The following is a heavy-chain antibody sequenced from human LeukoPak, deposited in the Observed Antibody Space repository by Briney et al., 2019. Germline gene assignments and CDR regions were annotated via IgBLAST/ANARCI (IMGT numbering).Heavy chain of an antibody. V-gene: IGHV3-21*01. CDR2: ISSSSSYI. CDR1: GFTFSSYS. J-gene: IGHJ4*02. Sequence: RGSLRLSCAASGFTFSSYSMNWVRQAPGKGLEWVSSISSSSSYIYYADSVKGRFTISRDNAKNSLYLQMNSLRAEDTAVYHCARGMTTVTKYYFDYWGQGTLVTVSS. CDR3: ARGMTTVTKYYFDY. D-gene: IGHD4-17*01.